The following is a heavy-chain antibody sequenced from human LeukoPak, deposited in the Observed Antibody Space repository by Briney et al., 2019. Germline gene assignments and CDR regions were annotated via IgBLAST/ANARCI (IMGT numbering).Heavy chain of an antibody. Sequence: QPGGSLRLSCAVSGISLSNYGMSWVRQAPGKGLEWVAGISGSGGSTNYADSVKGRFAISRDNPKNTLYLQMNRLRAEDTAVYFCAKRGVVIRVILVGFHKEAYYFDSWGQGALVTVSS. J-gene: IGHJ4*02. D-gene: IGHD3-22*01. CDR2: ISGSGGST. CDR1: GISLSNYG. V-gene: IGHV3-23*01. CDR3: AKRGVVIRVILVGFHKEAYYFDS.